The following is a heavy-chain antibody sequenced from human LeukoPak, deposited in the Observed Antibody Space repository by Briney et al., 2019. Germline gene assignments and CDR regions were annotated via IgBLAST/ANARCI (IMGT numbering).Heavy chain of an antibody. J-gene: IGHJ4*02. D-gene: IGHD3-9*01. CDR2: INRDGSTT. Sequence: PGGSLRLSCAASGFTFSTYLMHWVRQAPGKGLVWVSLINRDGSTTRHADSVKGRFTISRDNAKNTLYLQMNSLRAEDTAVYYCARDLTGSIDYWGQGTLVTVSS. CDR3: ARDLTGSIDY. V-gene: IGHV3-74*01. CDR1: GFTFSTYL.